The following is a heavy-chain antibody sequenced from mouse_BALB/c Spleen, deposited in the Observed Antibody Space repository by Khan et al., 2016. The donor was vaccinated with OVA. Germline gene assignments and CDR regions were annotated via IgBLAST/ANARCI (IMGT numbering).Heavy chain of an antibody. Sequence: VQLQQSGAELVRPGASVKLSCKTSGYIFTNYWIHWVKQRSGQGLEWIARIYPGTGNSYYNEKLKDRATLTADKSSSTVYMQLSSLKSEDSAVDFCAREEALYYFDYWGQGTTLTVSS. CDR1: GYIFTNYW. V-gene: IGHV1-76*01. D-gene: IGHD3-2*02. J-gene: IGHJ2*01. CDR3: AREEALYYFDY. CDR2: IYPGTGNS.